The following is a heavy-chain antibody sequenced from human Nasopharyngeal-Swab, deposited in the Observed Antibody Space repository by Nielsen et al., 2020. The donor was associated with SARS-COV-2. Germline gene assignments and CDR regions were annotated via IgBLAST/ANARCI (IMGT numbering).Heavy chain of an antibody. CDR3: TSGWFDP. J-gene: IGHJ5*02. CDR1: GFTFSSYS. V-gene: IGHV3-21*01. Sequence: GESLKISCAVSGFTFSSYSMSWVRQAPGKGLEWVSLITSSSSYIYYADSVKGRFTISRDNAKNFLYLQMNSLRAEDTAVYYCTSGWFDPWGQGTLVTVSS. CDR2: ITSSSSYI.